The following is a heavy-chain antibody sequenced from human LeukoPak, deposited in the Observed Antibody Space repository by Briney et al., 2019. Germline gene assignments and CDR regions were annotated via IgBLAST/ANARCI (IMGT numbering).Heavy chain of an antibody. CDR3: ARDRDYDSSGYVFNAFDI. V-gene: IGHV1-46*01. Sequence: ASVKVSCKASGYTFTSYYMHWVRPAPGQGLAWMGIINPSGGSTSYAQKFQGRVTMTRDTSTSTVYMELSSLRSEDTAVYYCARDRDYDSSGYVFNAFDIWGQGTMVTVSS. CDR1: GYTFTSYY. D-gene: IGHD3-22*01. J-gene: IGHJ3*02. CDR2: INPSGGST.